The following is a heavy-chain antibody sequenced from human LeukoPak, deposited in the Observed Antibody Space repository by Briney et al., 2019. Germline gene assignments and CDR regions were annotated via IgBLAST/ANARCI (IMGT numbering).Heavy chain of an antibody. CDR2: IYTSGST. D-gene: IGHD2-15*01. CDR3: ARVDGSCAGGSCPSGNWFDP. V-gene: IGHV4-61*02. J-gene: IGHJ5*02. CDR1: GGSISSGRHY. Sequence: SETLSLTCQVSGGSISSGRHYWSWIRQPAGKGLEWIGRIYTSGSTNYNPSLKSRVTISLDTSKNQFSLKLSSVTAADTAVYYCARVDGSCAGGSCPSGNWFDPWGQGTLVTVSS.